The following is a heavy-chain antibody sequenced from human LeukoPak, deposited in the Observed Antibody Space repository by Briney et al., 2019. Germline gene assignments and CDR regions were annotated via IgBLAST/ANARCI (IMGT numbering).Heavy chain of an antibody. CDR2: IYTSGST. D-gene: IGHD2-15*01. CDR3: ARVDGSCAGGSCPSGNWFDP. V-gene: IGHV4-61*02. J-gene: IGHJ5*02. CDR1: GGSISSGRHY. Sequence: SETLSLTCQVSGGSISSGRHYWSWIRQPAGKGLEWIGRIYTSGSTNYNPSLKSRVTISLDTSKNQFSLKLSSVTAADTAVYYCARVDGSCAGGSCPSGNWFDPWGQGTLVTVSS.